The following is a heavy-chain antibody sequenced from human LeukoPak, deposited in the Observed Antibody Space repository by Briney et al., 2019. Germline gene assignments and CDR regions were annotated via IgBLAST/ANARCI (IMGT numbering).Heavy chain of an antibody. V-gene: IGHV3-30-3*01. D-gene: IGHD3-10*01. CDR3: MRDYMGWFDP. J-gene: IGHJ5*02. CDR2: ISLDGSTE. Sequence: PGRSLRLSCVATGISLSNFQMYWVRQAPGKGLGWVTIISLDGSTEFYADSVKGRFTISRDTASNTMHLEMNNLRIEDTAVYYCMRDYMGWFDPWGQGSLVTVSS. CDR1: GISLSNFQ.